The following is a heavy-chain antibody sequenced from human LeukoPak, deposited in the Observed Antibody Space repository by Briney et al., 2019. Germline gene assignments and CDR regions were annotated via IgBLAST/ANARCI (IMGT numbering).Heavy chain of an antibody. CDR1: EFTFSSYG. CDR2: ISNGGDTT. D-gene: IGHD2-2*01. CDR3: ARDYDSSTSHTLDY. J-gene: IGHJ4*02. Sequence: TGGSLRLSCVASEFTFSSYGMSWVRQAPGKGLEWVSGISNGGDTTYYADSVKGRFTISRDNSKNTLYLQMNSLRAEDTAVYYCARDYDSSTSHTLDYWGQGTLVTVSS. V-gene: IGHV3-23*01.